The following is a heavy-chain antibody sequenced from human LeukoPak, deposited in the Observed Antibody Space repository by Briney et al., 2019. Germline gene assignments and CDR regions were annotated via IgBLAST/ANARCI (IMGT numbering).Heavy chain of an antibody. D-gene: IGHD3-22*01. CDR2: IHPNSGGT. CDR1: GYTFTGYY. CDR3: ARWGKYYYDSSGYYY. V-gene: IGHV1-2*02. Sequence: ASVKVSCTASGYTFTGYYMHWVRQAPGQGLEWMGWIHPNSGGTKYAQRFQGRVTVTRDTSISTVYMELSRLRSDDTAVYYRARWGKYYYDSSGYYYWGQGTLVSVSS. J-gene: IGHJ4*02.